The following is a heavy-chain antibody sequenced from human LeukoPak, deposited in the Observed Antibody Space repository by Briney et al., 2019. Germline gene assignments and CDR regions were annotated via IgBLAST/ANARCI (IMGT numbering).Heavy chain of an antibody. Sequence: SETLSLTCTVSGGSISSYYWSWLRQPAGKGLEWIGRIYTSGSTNYNPSLKSRVTMSVDTSKNQFSLKLSSVTAADTAVYYCARVVYEQDFWSGFGGGYYMDVWGKGTTVTVSS. CDR2: IYTSGST. CDR3: ARVVYEQDFWSGFGGGYYMDV. V-gene: IGHV4-4*07. D-gene: IGHD3-3*01. J-gene: IGHJ6*03. CDR1: GGSISSYY.